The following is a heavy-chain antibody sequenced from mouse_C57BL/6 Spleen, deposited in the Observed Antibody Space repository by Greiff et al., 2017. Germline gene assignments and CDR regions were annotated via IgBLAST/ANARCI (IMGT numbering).Heavy chain of an antibody. Sequence: QVQLQQPGAELVRPGSSVKLSCKASGYTFTSYWMHWVKQRPIQGLEWIGNIDPSDSETHYNQKFKDKATLTVDKSSSSAYMQLSSLTSEDSAVYYCAIPFYDVYYGAWFAYWGQGTLVTVSA. D-gene: IGHD2-3*01. CDR1: GYTFTSYW. J-gene: IGHJ3*01. CDR3: AIPFYDVYYGAWFAY. V-gene: IGHV1-52*01. CDR2: IDPSDSET.